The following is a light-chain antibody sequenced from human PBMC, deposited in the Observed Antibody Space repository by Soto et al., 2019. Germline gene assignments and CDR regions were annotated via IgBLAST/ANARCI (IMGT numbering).Light chain of an antibody. CDR1: NSNIGAGYD. Sequence: QSVLTQPPSVSGAPGQRVTLSCTGSNSNIGAGYDVHWYQQSPGTAPKLLIYDSTYRPSGVPDRFSGSKSGTSASLAITGLQAEDESNCYCQSYDTSLDVVFGGGTQLTVL. CDR2: DST. V-gene: IGLV1-40*01. J-gene: IGLJ2*01. CDR3: QSYDTSLDVV.